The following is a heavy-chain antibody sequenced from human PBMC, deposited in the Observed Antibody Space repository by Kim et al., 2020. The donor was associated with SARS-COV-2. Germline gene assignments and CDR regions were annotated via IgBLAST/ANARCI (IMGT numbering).Heavy chain of an antibody. D-gene: IGHD6-13*01. J-gene: IGHJ4*02. V-gene: IGHV3-30*01. Sequence: ADSVQSRFTVSRDNSKKMVYLHMTSLRVEDTAVYYCARDLAAGSSHFDFWGQGTLVSVSS. CDR3: ARDLAAGSSHFDF.